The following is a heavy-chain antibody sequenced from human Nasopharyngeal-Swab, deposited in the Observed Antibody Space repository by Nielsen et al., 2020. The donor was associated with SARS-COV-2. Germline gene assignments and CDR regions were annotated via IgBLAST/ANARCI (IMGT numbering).Heavy chain of an antibody. CDR2: IKQDGSDK. Sequence: GESLKISCAASGFTFSSYWMSWVRQAPGKGLEWVANIKQDGSDKYYVDSVKGRFTISRDNAKNSLYLQMNSLRAEDTAVYYCARDLIYYDSSGYDYWGQGTLVTVSS. CDR3: ARDLIYYDSSGYDY. CDR1: GFTFSSYW. V-gene: IGHV3-7*01. D-gene: IGHD3-22*01. J-gene: IGHJ4*02.